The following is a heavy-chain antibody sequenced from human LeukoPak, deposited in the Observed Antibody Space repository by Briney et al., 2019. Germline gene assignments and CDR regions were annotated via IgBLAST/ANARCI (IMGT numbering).Heavy chain of an antibody. Sequence: PGGSLRLSCAASGFTFSNYAMSWVRQAPGKGLEWVSGISGSGGSTYYADSVKGRFTISRDNSKNTLYLQMTSLRAEDTAMYYCAKARGEQNGGSNYWGQGTLVTVSS. V-gene: IGHV3-23*01. CDR2: ISGSGGST. CDR3: AKARGEQNGGSNY. D-gene: IGHD2-15*01. J-gene: IGHJ4*02. CDR1: GFTFSNYA.